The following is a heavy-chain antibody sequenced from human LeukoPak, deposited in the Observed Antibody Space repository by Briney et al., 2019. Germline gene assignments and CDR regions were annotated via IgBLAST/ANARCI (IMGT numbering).Heavy chain of an antibody. Sequence: SETLSLTCAVYGGSFSGYYWSWIRQHPGKGLEWIGYIYYSGSTYYNPSLKSRVTISVDTSKNQFSLKLSSVTAADTAVYYCARDLRSSSSSGINYYGMDVWGQGTTVTVSS. V-gene: IGHV4-31*11. CDR1: GGSFSGYY. CDR3: ARDLRSSSSSGINYYGMDV. D-gene: IGHD6-6*01. J-gene: IGHJ6*02. CDR2: IYYSGST.